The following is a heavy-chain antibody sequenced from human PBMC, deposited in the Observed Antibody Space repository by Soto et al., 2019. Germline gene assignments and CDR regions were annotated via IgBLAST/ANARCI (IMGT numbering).Heavy chain of an antibody. Sequence: SETLSLTCTVSGASISSSYWSWIRQSPERELEWIAYVYHTGATNYNPSLKSRVTISLDTSKGQFSLNLTSLTTADTAVYFCARGGNRYSNVASGVGGFDFWGQGSLVTVSS. CDR1: GASISSSY. V-gene: IGHV4-59*01. CDR3: ARGGNRYSNVASGVGGFDF. J-gene: IGHJ4*02. D-gene: IGHD5-12*01. CDR2: VYHTGAT.